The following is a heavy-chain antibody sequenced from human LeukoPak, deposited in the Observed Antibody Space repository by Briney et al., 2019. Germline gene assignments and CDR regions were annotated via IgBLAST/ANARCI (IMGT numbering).Heavy chain of an antibody. CDR1: GFTFSSYA. J-gene: IGHJ3*02. Sequence: PGGSLRLSCAASGFTFSSYAMSWVRQAPGKGLEWVAVISYDGSNKYYADSVKGRFTISRDNSKNTLYLQMNSLRAEDTAVYYCARESIAALVGAFDIWGQGTMVTVSS. CDR2: ISYDGSNK. V-gene: IGHV3-30-3*01. D-gene: IGHD6-6*01. CDR3: ARESIAALVGAFDI.